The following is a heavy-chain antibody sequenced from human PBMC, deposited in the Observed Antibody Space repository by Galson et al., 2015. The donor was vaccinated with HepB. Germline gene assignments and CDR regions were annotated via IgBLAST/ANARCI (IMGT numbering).Heavy chain of an antibody. D-gene: IGHD3-3*01. CDR3: ARSDFWGGSDYFDY. CDR1: GYTFTSYA. Sequence: SVKVSCKASGYTFTSYAMNWVRQAPGQGLEWMGWINTNTGNPTYAQGFTGRFVFSLDTSVSTAYLQISSLKAEDTAVYYCARSDFWGGSDYFDYWGQGTLVTVSS. J-gene: IGHJ4*02. V-gene: IGHV7-4-1*02. CDR2: INTNTGNP.